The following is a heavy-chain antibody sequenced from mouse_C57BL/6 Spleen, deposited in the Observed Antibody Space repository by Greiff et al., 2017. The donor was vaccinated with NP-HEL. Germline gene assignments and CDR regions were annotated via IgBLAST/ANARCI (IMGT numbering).Heavy chain of an antibody. J-gene: IGHJ2*01. CDR2: IDPSDSYT. CDR3: ARKEDGNAGDY. Sequence: QVQLQQPGAELVMPGASVKLSCKASGYTFTSYWMQWVKQRPGQGLEWIGEIDPSDSYTNYNQKFKGKATLTVDKSSSTAYMQLSSLTSEDSAVYYCARKEDGNAGDYWGQGTTLTVSS. D-gene: IGHD2-1*01. V-gene: IGHV1-69*01. CDR1: GYTFTSYW.